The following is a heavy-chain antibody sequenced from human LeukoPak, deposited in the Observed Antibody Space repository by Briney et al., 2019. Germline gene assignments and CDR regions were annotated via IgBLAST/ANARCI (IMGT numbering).Heavy chain of an antibody. D-gene: IGHD5-18*01. CDR2: IYHSGST. Sequence: SETLSLTCAVSGYSISSGYYWGWIRQPPGKGLEWIGSIYHSGSTYYNPSLKSPVTISVDTSKNQFSLKLSSVTAADTAVYYCARSNYGYPDYWGQGTLVTVSS. CDR1: GYSISSGYY. V-gene: IGHV4-38-2*01. CDR3: ARSNYGYPDY. J-gene: IGHJ4*02.